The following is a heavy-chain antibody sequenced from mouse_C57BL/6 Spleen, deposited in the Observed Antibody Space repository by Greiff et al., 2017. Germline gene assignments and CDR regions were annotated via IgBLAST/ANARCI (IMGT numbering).Heavy chain of an antibody. J-gene: IGHJ3*01. Sequence: VQLQQSGAELVRPGASVTLSCKASGYTFTDYEMHWVKQTPVHGLEWIGAIDPETGGTAYNQKFKGKAILTADKSSSTAYMELRSLTSEDSAVYYCTRWGYGSSLAYWGQGTLVTVSA. CDR3: TRWGYGSSLAY. V-gene: IGHV1-15*01. CDR2: IDPETGGT. CDR1: GYTFTDYE. D-gene: IGHD1-1*01.